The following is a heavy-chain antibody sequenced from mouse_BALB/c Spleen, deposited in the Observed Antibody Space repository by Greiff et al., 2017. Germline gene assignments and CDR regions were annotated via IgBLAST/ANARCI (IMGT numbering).Heavy chain of an antibody. Sequence: EVQLQQSGPELVKPGASVKISCKASGYTFTDYNMHWVKQSHGKSLEWIGYIYPYNGGTGYNQKFKSKATLTVDNSSSTAYMELRSLTSEDSAVYYCAEGDYDAMDYWGQGTSVTVSS. CDR3: AEGDYDAMDY. V-gene: IGHV1S29*02. CDR2: IYPYNGGT. J-gene: IGHJ4*01. CDR1: GYTFTDYN.